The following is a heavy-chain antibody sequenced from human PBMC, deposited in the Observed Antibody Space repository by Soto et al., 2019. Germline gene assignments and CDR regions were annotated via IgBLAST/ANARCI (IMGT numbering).Heavy chain of an antibody. D-gene: IGHD6-19*01. J-gene: IGHJ4*02. V-gene: IGHV1-18*04. CDR1: GYTFTSYG. CDR3: ASSLPCIAVAGAHRSFQY. Sequence: ASVKVSCKASGYTFTSYGISWVRQAPGQGLEWMGWISAYNGNTNYAQKLQGRVTMTTDTSTSTAYMELRSLRSDDTAVYYCASSLPCIAVAGAHRSFQYRGQATLVTVSS. CDR2: ISAYNGNT.